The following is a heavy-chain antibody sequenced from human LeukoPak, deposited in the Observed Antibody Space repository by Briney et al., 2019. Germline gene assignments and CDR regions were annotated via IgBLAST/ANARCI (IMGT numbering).Heavy chain of an antibody. CDR2: IWHDGSHN. D-gene: IGHD3-10*01. J-gene: IGHJ4*02. CDR1: GFVFNTYA. Sequence: GRSLRLCWAAAGFVFNTYAMHWVRQAPGQVLEWVALIWHDGSHNFYSNSVRGQFAISRDNSKNTVSLQLNNLRPEDTAVYYCATDIFGSGSYPDFWGQGTLVTVSS. V-gene: IGHV3-33*01. CDR3: ATDIFGSGSYPDF.